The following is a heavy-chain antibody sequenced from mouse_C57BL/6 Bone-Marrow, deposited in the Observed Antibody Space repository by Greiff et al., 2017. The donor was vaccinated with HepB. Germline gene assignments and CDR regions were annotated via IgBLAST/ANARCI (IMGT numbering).Heavy chain of an antibody. CDR2: IDPNSGGT. Sequence: QVHVKQPGAELVKPGASVKLSCKASGYTFTSYWMHWVKQRPGRGLEWIGRIDPNSGGTKYNERFKSKATLTVDKPSSTAYMQLSSLTSEDSAVYYCPRGEAGKGYAMDYWGQGTSVTVSS. CDR1: GYTFTSYW. J-gene: IGHJ4*01. D-gene: IGHD2-1*01. CDR3: PRGEAGKGYAMDY. V-gene: IGHV1-72*01.